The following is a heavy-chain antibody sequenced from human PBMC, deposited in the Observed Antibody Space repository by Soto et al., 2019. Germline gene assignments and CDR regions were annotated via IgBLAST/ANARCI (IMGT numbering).Heavy chain of an antibody. Sequence: SETLSLTCTVSGGSVSSGSYYWSWIRQPPGKGLEWIGYIYYSGSTNYNPSLKSRVTISVDTSKNQFSLKLSSVTAADTAVYYCARRRAYYDILTGYSHDAFDIWGQGTMVTVSS. V-gene: IGHV4-61*01. J-gene: IGHJ3*02. CDR1: GGSVSSGSYY. CDR3: ARRRAYYDILTGYSHDAFDI. D-gene: IGHD3-9*01. CDR2: IYYSGST.